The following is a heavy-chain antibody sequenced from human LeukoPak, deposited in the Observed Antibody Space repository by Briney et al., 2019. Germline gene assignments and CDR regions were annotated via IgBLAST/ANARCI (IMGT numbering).Heavy chain of an antibody. J-gene: IGHJ4*02. V-gene: IGHV3-23*01. CDR3: AKKNGDFWSGYPTPDY. CDR1: GFTFSSYA. CDR2: XSGSXXXT. Sequence: GGSLRLSCAASGFTFSSYAXXXXXQAPGKGXXXXXXXSGSXXXTYYADSXKGRFTISRDNSKNTLYLQMNSLRAEDTAVYYCAKKNGDFWSGYPTPDYWGQGTLVTVSS. D-gene: IGHD3-3*01.